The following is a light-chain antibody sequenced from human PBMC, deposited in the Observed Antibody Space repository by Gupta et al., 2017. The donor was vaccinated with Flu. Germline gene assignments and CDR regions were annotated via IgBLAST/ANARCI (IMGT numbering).Light chain of an antibody. J-gene: IGLJ1*01. CDR2: DVF. Sequence: SVTISCTGASSDVGHYEYASWYQQHPGKAPRLMIYDVFRRPSGVPDRFSGSKSGNTASLTVSGLQADDEADYYCCSYAGTFTFVFGTGTKVTVL. CDR1: SSDVGHYEY. CDR3: CSYAGTFTFV. V-gene: IGLV2-11*03.